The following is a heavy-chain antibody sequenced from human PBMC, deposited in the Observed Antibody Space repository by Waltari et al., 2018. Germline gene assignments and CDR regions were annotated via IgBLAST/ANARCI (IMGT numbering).Heavy chain of an antibody. J-gene: IGHJ6*03. CDR2: INPQNGGT. D-gene: IGHD2-2*01. CDR3: ARDGSPASSPHFSYYYVDD. CDR1: GFIFTAYY. V-gene: IGHV1-2*06. Sequence: QAHLLQSGAEGKSPGASLRVSCEASGFIFTAYYLHWVRQAPGQGLEWMGPINPQNGGTIYEQKFQGRVNMTRDMSVKTIYMDQRRLGSDDTAIYYCARDGSPASSPHFSYYYVDDWGKGTTVTISS.